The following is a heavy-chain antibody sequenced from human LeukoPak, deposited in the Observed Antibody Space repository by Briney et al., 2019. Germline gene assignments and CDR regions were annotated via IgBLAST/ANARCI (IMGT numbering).Heavy chain of an antibody. CDR3: ARDLSPVVRASPMGY. V-gene: IGHV3-30*03. D-gene: IGHD3-10*01. CDR2: MTYDGYYK. CDR1: GFTFSTYG. J-gene: IGHJ4*02. Sequence: PGTSLRLSCAASGFTFSTYGMHWVRQAPGKGLEWVALMTYDGYYKYYSDSVEGRFTISSDTSKNTLSLQMNSLRAEDTAVYYCARDLSPVVRASPMGYWGQGTLVTVSS.